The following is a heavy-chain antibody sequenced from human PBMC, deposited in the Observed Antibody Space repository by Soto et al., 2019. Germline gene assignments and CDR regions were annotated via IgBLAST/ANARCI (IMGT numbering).Heavy chain of an antibody. Sequence: KTSETLSLTCAVSGGSISSGGYSWSWIRQPPGKGLEWIGYIYHSGSTYYNPSLKSRVTISVDRSKNQFSLKLSSVTAADTAVYYCARSRDEFDPWGQGTLVTVSS. CDR1: GGSISSGGYS. CDR3: ARSRDEFDP. CDR2: IYHSGST. J-gene: IGHJ5*02. V-gene: IGHV4-30-2*01.